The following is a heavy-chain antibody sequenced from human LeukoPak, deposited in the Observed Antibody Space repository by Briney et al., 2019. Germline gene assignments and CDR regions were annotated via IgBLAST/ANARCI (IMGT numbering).Heavy chain of an antibody. D-gene: IGHD3-16*01. CDR2: ISGSGGST. Sequence: GGSLRLSCAASGFTFSSYAMSWVRQAPGKGLEWVSGISGSGGSTYYADSVKGRFTISRDNSKNTLYLQTNSLRAEDTAVYYCAKGGYEYVWGSFDYWGQGTLVTVSS. V-gene: IGHV3-23*01. CDR1: GFTFSSYA. J-gene: IGHJ4*02. CDR3: AKGGYEYVWGSFDY.